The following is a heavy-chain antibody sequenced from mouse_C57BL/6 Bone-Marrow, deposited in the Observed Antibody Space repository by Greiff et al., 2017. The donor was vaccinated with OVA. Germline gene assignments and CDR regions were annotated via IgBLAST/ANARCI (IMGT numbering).Heavy chain of an antibody. V-gene: IGHV5-15*01. CDR3: ARGYSNYVEYAMDY. D-gene: IGHD2-5*01. CDR1: GFTFSDYG. Sequence: EVHLVESGGGLVQPGGSLKLSCAASGFTFSDYGMAWVRQAPRKGPEWVAFMSNLAYSIYYADTVTGRFTISRENAKNTLYLEMSSLRSEDTAMYYCARGYSNYVEYAMDYWGQGTSVTVSS. J-gene: IGHJ4*01. CDR2: MSNLAYSI.